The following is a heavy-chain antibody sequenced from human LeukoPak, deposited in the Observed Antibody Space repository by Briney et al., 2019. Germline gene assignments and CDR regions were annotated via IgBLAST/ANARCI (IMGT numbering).Heavy chain of an antibody. J-gene: IGHJ3*02. D-gene: IGHD3-16*01. CDR2: IYYSGST. CDR3: ARDSLASNAFDI. V-gene: IGHV4-31*03. CDR1: GGSISSGGYY. Sequence: PSETLSLTCTVSGGSISSGGYYWSWIRQHPGKGLEWTGYIYYSGSTYYNPSLKSRVTISVDTSKNQFSLKLSSVTAADTAVYYCARDSLASNAFDIWGQGTMVTVSS.